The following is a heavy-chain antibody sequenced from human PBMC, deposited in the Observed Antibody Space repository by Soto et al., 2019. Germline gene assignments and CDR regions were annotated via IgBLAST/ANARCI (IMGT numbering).Heavy chain of an antibody. CDR1: GFTFSSYS. Sequence: EVQLVESGGGLVQPGGSLRLSCAASGFTFSSYSMNWVRQAPGKGLEWVSYISSSSSTIYYADSVKGRFTISRDNAKNSLYLQMNSLSAEDTAVYYCARDAMVRGVIKNWFDPWGQGTLVTVSS. J-gene: IGHJ5*02. V-gene: IGHV3-48*01. CDR3: ARDAMVRGVIKNWFDP. D-gene: IGHD3-10*01. CDR2: ISSSSSTI.